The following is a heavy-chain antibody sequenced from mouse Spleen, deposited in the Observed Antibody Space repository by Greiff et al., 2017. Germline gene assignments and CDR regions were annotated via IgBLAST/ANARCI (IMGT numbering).Heavy chain of an antibody. V-gene: IGHV5-16*01. CDR1: GFTFSDYY. CDR2: INYDGSST. J-gene: IGHJ3*01. Sequence: EVQLVESEGGLVQPGSSMKLSCTASGFTFSDYYMAWVRQVPEKGLEWVANINYDGSSTYYLDSLKSRFIISRDNAKNILYLQMSSLKSEDTATYYCARDDSYYSYDGVFAYWGQGTLVTVSA. CDR3: ARDDSYYSYDGVFAY. D-gene: IGHD2-12*01.